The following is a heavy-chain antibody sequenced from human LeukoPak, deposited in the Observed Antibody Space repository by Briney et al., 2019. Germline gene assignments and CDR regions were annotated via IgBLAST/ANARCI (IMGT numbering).Heavy chain of an antibody. CDR2: IFTSGST. CDR1: GGSITSDY. J-gene: IGHJ5*02. Sequence: SETLSLTCTVVGGSITSDYWSWIRQPAGKGLEWIGRIFTSGSTTYNPSLKSRVTMSLDTSKNQFFLKLSSVTAADTAAYYCSRGGANDLWGQGTLVTVSS. V-gene: IGHV4-4*07. CDR3: SRGGANDL. D-gene: IGHD4/OR15-4a*01.